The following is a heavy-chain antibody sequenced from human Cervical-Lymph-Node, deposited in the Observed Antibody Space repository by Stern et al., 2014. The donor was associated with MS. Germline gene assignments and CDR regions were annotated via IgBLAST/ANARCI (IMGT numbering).Heavy chain of an antibody. CDR1: GGSVSSSSHY. Sequence: LQLQESGPGLVKPSETLSLTCTVSGGSVSSSSHYWSWIRQPPGRRLEWIGHIHYSGRTNYNPSLKSRLTISLDTSKNHFSLELRPVTAADTAVYYCARDFGSLDHWGQGTLVTVSS. V-gene: IGHV4-61*01. D-gene: IGHD3-16*01. CDR3: ARDFGSLDH. CDR2: IHYSGRT. J-gene: IGHJ4*02.